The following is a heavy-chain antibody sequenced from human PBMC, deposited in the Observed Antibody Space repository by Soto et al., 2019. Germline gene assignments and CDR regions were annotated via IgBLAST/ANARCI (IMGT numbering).Heavy chain of an antibody. J-gene: IGHJ4*02. V-gene: IGHV1-46*03. D-gene: IGHD3-16*02. CDR3: ARGYDYAWGSFRYYFDY. CDR2: INRSGGST. Sequence: ASVKVSCTASGYTFTSYYMHWVRQAPGQGLEWMGIINRSGGSTSYAQKFQGRVTMTRDTSTSTVYMELSSLRSEDTAVYFCARGYDYAWGSFRYYFDYWGQGTQVTVSS. CDR1: GYTFTSYY.